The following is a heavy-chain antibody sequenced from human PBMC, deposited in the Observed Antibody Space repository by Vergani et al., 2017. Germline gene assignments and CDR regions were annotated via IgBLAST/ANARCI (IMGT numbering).Heavy chain of an antibody. CDR3: ARDPYFKLNTNLNVYYYYGMDV. CDR2: IIPIFGTA. CDR1: GGTFSSYA. J-gene: IGHJ6*02. D-gene: IGHD3-9*01. Sequence: QVQLVQSGAEVKKPGSSVKVSCKASGGTFSSYAISWVRQAPGQGLEWMGGIIPIFGTANYAQKFQGRVTITADESTSTAYIELSSLRSEDTAVYYCARDPYFKLNTNLNVYYYYGMDVWGQGTTVTVSS. V-gene: IGHV1-69*12.